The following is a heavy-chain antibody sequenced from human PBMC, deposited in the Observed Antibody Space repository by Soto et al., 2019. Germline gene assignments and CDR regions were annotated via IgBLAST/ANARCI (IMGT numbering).Heavy chain of an antibody. Sequence: QLQLQESGPGLVKPSETLSLTCTVSGGSISSSSYYWGWIRQPPGKGLEWIGSIYYSGSTYYNPSLKRRVTISVDTSKNPFSLKLSSVTAADTAVYYCARNFRVTNYYYYYMDVWGKGTTVTVSS. V-gene: IGHV4-39*01. CDR2: IYYSGST. CDR3: ARNFRVTNYYYYYMDV. CDR1: GGSISSSSYY. J-gene: IGHJ6*03. D-gene: IGHD4-17*01.